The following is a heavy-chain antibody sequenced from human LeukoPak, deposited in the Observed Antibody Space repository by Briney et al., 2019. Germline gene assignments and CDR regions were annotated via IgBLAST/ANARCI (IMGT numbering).Heavy chain of an antibody. V-gene: IGHV3-23*01. CDR2: ISGSGGST. D-gene: IGHD2-21*02. CDR3: AKGSYCGGGACYSLPFDF. CDR1: GFTFSNYG. J-gene: IGHJ3*01. Sequence: GGTLRLSCAASGFTFSNYGMSWVRQAPGKGLEWVSGISGSGGSTYYADSVKGRFTISRDNSRNTLYLQMNSLRADDTAVYYCAKGSYCGGGACYSLPFDFWGQGTVVTVSS.